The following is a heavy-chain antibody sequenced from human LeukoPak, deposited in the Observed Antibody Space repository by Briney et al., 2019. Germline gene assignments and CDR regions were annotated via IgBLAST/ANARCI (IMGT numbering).Heavy chain of an antibody. CDR3: ARVNIYRRGWFDP. CDR2: INHSGST. CDR1: GGSFSDYY. Sequence: SETLSLTCAVYGGSFSDYYWTWIRQTPGKGLEWIGEINHSGSTNYNPSLKSRVTISVDTSKNQFSLKLSSVTAADAAVYYCARVNIYRRGWFDPWGQGTLVTVSS. V-gene: IGHV4-34*01. D-gene: IGHD2/OR15-2a*01. J-gene: IGHJ5*02.